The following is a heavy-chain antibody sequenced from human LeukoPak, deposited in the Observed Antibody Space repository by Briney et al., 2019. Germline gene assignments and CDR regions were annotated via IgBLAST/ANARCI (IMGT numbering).Heavy chain of an antibody. CDR1: GFTFSSYS. Sequence: PGGSLRLSCAASGFTFSSYSMNWVRQAPGKGLEWVSVIYSGGSTYYADSVKGRFTISRDNSKNTLYLQMNSLRAEDTAVYYCARDREYYFDYWGQGTLVTVSS. CDR3: ARDREYYFDY. CDR2: IYSGGST. V-gene: IGHV3-66*01. J-gene: IGHJ4*02.